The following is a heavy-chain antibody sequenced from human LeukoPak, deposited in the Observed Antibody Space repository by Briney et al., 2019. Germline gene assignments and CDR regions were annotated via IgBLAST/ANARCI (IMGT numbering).Heavy chain of an antibody. D-gene: IGHD2-2*01. Sequence: PSETLSLTCTVSGASITNDDYYWRWLRQHPGKGLEWIGYIYFSGSTYYNPTLKSRASVSVDTSKSQFSLRLTSVTAADTAVYYCARRAPFSNWFDPWGQGTLVIVSS. V-gene: IGHV4-31*03. CDR1: GASITNDDYY. CDR2: IYFSGST. J-gene: IGHJ5*02. CDR3: ARRAPFSNWFDP.